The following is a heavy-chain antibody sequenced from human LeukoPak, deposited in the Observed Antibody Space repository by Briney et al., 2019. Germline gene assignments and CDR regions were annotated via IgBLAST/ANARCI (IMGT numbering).Heavy chain of an antibody. CDR3: AIHGVYNWNDYAFDV. CDR2: IYYSGST. J-gene: IGHJ3*01. CDR1: GGSISSGGYY. D-gene: IGHD1-1*01. V-gene: IGHV4-61*08. Sequence: PSETLSLTCTVSGGSISSGGYYWSWVRQPPGKGLEWIGYIYYSGSTNYNPSLKSRVTISVDTSKNQFSLKLSSVTAADTAVYYCAIHGVYNWNDYAFDVWGQGTMVTVSS.